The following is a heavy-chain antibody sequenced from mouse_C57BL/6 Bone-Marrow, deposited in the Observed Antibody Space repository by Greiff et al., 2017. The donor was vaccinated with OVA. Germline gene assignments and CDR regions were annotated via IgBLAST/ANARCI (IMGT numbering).Heavy chain of an antibody. V-gene: IGHV1-61*01. J-gene: IGHJ2*01. Sequence: QVHVKQPGAELVRPGSSVKLSCKASGYTFTSYWMDWVKQRPGQGLEWIGNIYPSDSETHYNQKFKDKATLTVDKSSSTAYMQLSSLTSEDSAVYYCVQFDYWGQGTTLTVSS. CDR2: IYPSDSET. CDR1: GYTFTSYW. CDR3: VQFDY.